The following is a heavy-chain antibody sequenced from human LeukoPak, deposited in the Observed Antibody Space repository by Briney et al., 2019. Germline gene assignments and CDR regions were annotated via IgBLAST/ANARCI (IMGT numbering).Heavy chain of an antibody. D-gene: IGHD3-9*01. CDR2: ISWDGGST. CDR3: ARDRETYYDILTGYYTLGDAFDI. V-gene: IGHV3-43*01. J-gene: IGHJ3*02. CDR1: GFTFDDYT. Sequence: GGSLRLSCAASGFTFDDYTMHWVRQAPGKGLEWVSLISWDGGSTYYADSVKGRFTISRDNAKNTLYLQMNSLRAEDTAVYYCARDRETYYDILTGYYTLGDAFDIWGQGTMVTVSS.